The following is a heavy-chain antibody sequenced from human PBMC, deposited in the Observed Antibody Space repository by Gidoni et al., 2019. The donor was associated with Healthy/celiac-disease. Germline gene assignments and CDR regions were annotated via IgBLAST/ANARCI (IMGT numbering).Heavy chain of an antibody. CDR2: IKHSGST. Sequence: QGQLKPWGAGLLKPSETLSLTCAVYGGSLSGSYWSWIRQPPGTGLEWIGAIKHSGSTTYNPSLKSRVTLSVATSKNQFSLKLSSVTAADTAVYYCARGTPRGDYFRGNYYYYYGIDVWGQGTTVTVSS. D-gene: IGHD4-17*01. CDR3: ARGTPRGDYFRGNYYYYYGIDV. V-gene: IGHV4-34*01. CDR1: GGSLSGSY. J-gene: IGHJ6*02.